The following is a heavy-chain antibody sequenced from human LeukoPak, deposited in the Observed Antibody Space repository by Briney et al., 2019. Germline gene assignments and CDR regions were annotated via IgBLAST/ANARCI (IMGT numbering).Heavy chain of an antibody. D-gene: IGHD3-22*01. CDR1: GFTLRSYW. CDR3: AKEGHYYDSSGYYYETPFDY. Sequence: GGSLRLSCAASGFTLRSYWMTWVRQAPGKGLEWVANIKQDGSEIHYVDSVKGRFTISRDNSKNTLYLQMNSLRAEDTAVYYCAKEGHYYDSSGYYYETPFDYWGQGTLVTVSS. J-gene: IGHJ4*02. CDR2: IKQDGSEI. V-gene: IGHV3-7*03.